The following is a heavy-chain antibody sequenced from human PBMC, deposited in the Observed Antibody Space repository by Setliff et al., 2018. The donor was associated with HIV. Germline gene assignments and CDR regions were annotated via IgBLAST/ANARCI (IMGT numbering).Heavy chain of an antibody. D-gene: IGHD3-10*01. CDR1: GDSISSSSYY. CDR3: ARTLGSGTFRYYFDY. J-gene: IGHJ4*02. Sequence: SETLSLTCTVSGDSISSSSYYWGWIRQPPGKGLEWIGGIYYSGSTHYNPSLQSRVTVSVDTSKNQFSLNLSSVTAADTAVYYCARTLGSGTFRYYFDYWGQGTLVTVS. CDR2: IYYSGST. V-gene: IGHV4-39*01.